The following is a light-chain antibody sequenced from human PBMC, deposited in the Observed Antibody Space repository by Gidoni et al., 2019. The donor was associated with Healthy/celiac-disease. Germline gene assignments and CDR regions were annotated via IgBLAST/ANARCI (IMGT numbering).Light chain of an antibody. CDR1: SSDVGGYNY. V-gene: IGLV2-8*01. Sequence: QSALTQPPSASGSPGPSVTISCTGTSSDVGGYNYASWYQQHPGKAPKLMIYEVSKRPSGVPDRFSGSKSGNTASLTVSGLQAEDEADYYCSSYAGSNNEVFGGGTKLTVL. CDR2: EVS. CDR3: SSYAGSNNEV. J-gene: IGLJ2*01.